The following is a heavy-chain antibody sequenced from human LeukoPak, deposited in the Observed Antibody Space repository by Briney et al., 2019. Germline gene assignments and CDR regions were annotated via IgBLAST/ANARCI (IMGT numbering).Heavy chain of an antibody. CDR3: ARGQDSSGYYYVFSGFDY. Sequence: GGSLRLSCAASGFPFSDYGMYWVRQAPGKGLEWLAVISHDGNNKYYADSVKGRITISRDNSMNTPYLQMNSLRAEDTAVYYCARGQDSSGYYYVFSGFDYWGQGTLVTVSS. CDR1: GFPFSDYG. D-gene: IGHD3-22*01. J-gene: IGHJ4*02. CDR2: ISHDGNNK. V-gene: IGHV3-30*03.